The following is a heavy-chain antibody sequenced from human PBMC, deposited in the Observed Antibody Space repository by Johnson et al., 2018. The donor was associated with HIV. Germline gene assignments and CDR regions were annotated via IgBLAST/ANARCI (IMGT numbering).Heavy chain of an antibody. CDR2: ISYDGSDK. V-gene: IGHV3-30*04. Sequence: QVQLVESGGGVVQPGRSLRLSCAASGFTFSSYAMHWVRQAPGKGLEWVAVISYDGSDKYYADSVKGRFTISRDSSKNTLYLQMNSLRAEDMAVYYCARFGDMATSFHGFDIWGQGTMVTVSS. J-gene: IGHJ3*02. CDR1: GFTFSSYA. D-gene: IGHD5-24*01. CDR3: ARFGDMATSFHGFDI.